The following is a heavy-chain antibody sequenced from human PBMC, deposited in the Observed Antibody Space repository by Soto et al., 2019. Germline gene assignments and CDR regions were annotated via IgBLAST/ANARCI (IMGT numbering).Heavy chain of an antibody. D-gene: IGHD1-7*01. V-gene: IGHV4-34*01. Sequence: QVQLQQWGAGLLNPSETLSLTCAVYGGSFSGFYWSWIRQPPGKGLEWIGEINHSGTTNSNPSLKSRVTISVDTSKNQFSLKLSSVTAADTAVYYCARDHTPRYNWNYFSWFDPWGQGTLVTVSS. CDR3: ARDHTPRYNWNYFSWFDP. CDR2: INHSGTT. CDR1: GGSFSGFY. J-gene: IGHJ5*02.